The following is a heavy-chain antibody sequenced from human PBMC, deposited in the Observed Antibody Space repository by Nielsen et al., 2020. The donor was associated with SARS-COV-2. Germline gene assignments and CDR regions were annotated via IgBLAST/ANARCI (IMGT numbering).Heavy chain of an antibody. Sequence: GGSLRLSCAASGFTFSSSAMVWVRQAPGKGLEWVSSISGSGGSTYYADSVKGRFTISRDSSKKTVDLHMNSLRAEDTAVYYCAKMSPPGIAVGTAEYFQHWGQGTLVTVSS. CDR1: GFTFSSSA. J-gene: IGHJ1*01. V-gene: IGHV3-23*01. CDR3: AKMSPPGIAVGTAEYFQH. CDR2: ISGSGGST. D-gene: IGHD6-19*01.